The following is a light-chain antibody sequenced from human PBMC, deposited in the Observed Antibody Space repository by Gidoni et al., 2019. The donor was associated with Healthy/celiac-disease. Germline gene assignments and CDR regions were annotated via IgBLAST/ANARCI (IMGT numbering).Light chain of an antibody. CDR3: QQRSNWPPIT. J-gene: IGKJ5*01. CDR2: DAS. Sequence: EIVLTQSPATLSLSPGERATRSCRASQSVSSYLAWYQQKPGQAPRLLIYDASNRATGIPARFSGSGSGTDFTLTISNLEPEDFAVYYCQQRSNWPPITFGQGTRLEIK. CDR1: QSVSSY. V-gene: IGKV3-11*01.